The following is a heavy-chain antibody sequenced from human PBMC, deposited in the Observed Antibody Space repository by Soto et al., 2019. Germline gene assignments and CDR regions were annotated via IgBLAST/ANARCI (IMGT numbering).Heavy chain of an antibody. CDR2: IYYSGST. J-gene: IGHJ5*02. D-gene: IGHD3-3*01. CDR3: ARADYDFWSAHNWFDP. Sequence: SETLSLTCTVSGGSISSYYWSWIRQPPGKGLEWIGYIYYSGSTNYNPSLKSRVTISVDTSKNQFSLKLSSVTAADTAVYYCARADYDFWSAHNWFDPWGQGTLVTVSS. V-gene: IGHV4-59*08. CDR1: GGSISSYY.